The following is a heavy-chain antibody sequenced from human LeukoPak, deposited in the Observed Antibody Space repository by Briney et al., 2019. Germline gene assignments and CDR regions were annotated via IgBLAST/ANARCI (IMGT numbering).Heavy chain of an antibody. J-gene: IGHJ3*02. Sequence: KNSETLSLTCTVSGGSISSYYWSWIRQPPGKGLEWIGYIYHSGSTNYNPSLKSRVTISIDKSKKQFSLKLISVTAADTAIYYCARVGGMTTINNAAFDIWGQGTMVTVSS. V-gene: IGHV4-59*01. D-gene: IGHD4-4*01. CDR3: ARVGGMTTINNAAFDI. CDR1: GGSISSYY. CDR2: IYHSGST.